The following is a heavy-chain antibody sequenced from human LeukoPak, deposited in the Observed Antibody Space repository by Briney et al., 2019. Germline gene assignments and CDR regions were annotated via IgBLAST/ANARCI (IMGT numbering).Heavy chain of an antibody. Sequence: PSQTLSLTCAVSGGSISSGGFSWSWIRQSPGKGFEYIGYLYQGGSTYYSPSLSSRVTISGDRSKNHFFLTLTSVTAADTAVYYCARTQHCSSTSCPHGLDSWGQGTLVTVSS. CDR3: ARTQHCSSTSCPHGLDS. J-gene: IGHJ4*02. CDR2: LYQGGST. CDR1: GGSISSGGFS. V-gene: IGHV4-30-2*06. D-gene: IGHD2-2*01.